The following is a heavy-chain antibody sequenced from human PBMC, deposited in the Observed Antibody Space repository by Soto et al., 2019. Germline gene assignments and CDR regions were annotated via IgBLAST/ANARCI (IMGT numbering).Heavy chain of an antibody. CDR2: VNHSGTT. CDR1: GGGSISSSYL. CDR3: ASRCDGDCYYFNY. Sequence: SETLSLTCAVSGGGSISSSYLWSWVRQTPGKGLEWIGEVNHSGTTNYSPSLKSRVTISVDRSKNQFSLKLSSVTAADTAVYYCASRCDGDCYYFNYWGQGSLVTVSS. J-gene: IGHJ4*02. V-gene: IGHV4-4*02. D-gene: IGHD2-21*01.